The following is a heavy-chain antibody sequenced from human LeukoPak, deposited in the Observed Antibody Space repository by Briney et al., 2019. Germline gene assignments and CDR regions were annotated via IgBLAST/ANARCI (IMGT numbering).Heavy chain of an antibody. V-gene: IGHV1-2*02. CDR1: GFTFTGYF. CDR2: INPNSGDT. Sequence: ASVKVSYTASGFTFTGYFMHWVRQAPGQGLEWMGWINPNSGDTNYAQKFQGRVTKTRDTSISTAYMELGRLRSDDTAVYYCARDEFRRSGVDGWSQRCTVTVSS. D-gene: IGHD3-10*01. J-gene: IGHJ6*02. CDR3: ARDEFRRSGVDG.